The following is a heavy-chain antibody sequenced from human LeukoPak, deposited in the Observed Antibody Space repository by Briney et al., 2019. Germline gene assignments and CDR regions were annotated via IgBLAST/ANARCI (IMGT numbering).Heavy chain of an antibody. J-gene: IGHJ6*03. CDR3: ARVLLSYYYGSGRVPYYYYYYMDV. CDR1: GHNFTTYW. D-gene: IGHD3-10*01. Sequence: GASLKISCKGSGHNFTTYWIGRVRQLPGKGLEWMGIIYLGDSDTRYSPSFQGQVTISADKSISTAYLQWSSLKASDTAMYYCARVLLSYYYGSGRVPYYYYYYMDVWGKGTTVTVSS. CDR2: IYLGDSDT. V-gene: IGHV5-51*01.